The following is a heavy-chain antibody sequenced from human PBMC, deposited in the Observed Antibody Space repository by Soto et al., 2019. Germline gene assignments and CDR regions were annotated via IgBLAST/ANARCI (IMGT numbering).Heavy chain of an antibody. D-gene: IGHD2-2*02. CDR2: IKQDGSEK. Sequence: GGSLRLSCAASGFTFSSYWMSWVRQAPGKGLEWVANIKQDGSEKYYVDSVKGRFTISRDNAKNSLYLQMNSLETEDTAVYYCARSTDCSSTSCYRPGGYYYYYMDVWGKGTTVTVSS. V-gene: IGHV3-7*01. CDR3: ARSTDCSSTSCYRPGGYYYYYMDV. J-gene: IGHJ6*03. CDR1: GFTFSSYW.